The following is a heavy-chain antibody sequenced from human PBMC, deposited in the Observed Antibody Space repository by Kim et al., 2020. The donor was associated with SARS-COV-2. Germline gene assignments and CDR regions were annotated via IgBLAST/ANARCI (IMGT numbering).Heavy chain of an antibody. J-gene: IGHJ4*02. V-gene: IGHV4-34*01. Sequence: SETLSLTCAVYGGSFSGYYWSWIRQPPGKGLEWIGEINHSGSTNYNPSLKSRVTISVDTSKNQFSLKLSSVTAADTAVYYCAGHPMVRGSPHGVYDYWGQGTLVTVSS. CDR3: AGHPMVRGSPHGVYDY. CDR1: GGSFSGYY. CDR2: INHSGST. D-gene: IGHD3-10*01.